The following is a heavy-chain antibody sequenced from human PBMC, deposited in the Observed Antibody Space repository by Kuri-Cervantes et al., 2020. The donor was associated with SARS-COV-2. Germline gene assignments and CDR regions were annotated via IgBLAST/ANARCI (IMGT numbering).Heavy chain of an antibody. Sequence: ASVKVSCKASGNTFTSYGISWVRQAPGQGLERMGWISAYNGNTNYAQKLQGRVTMTTDTSTSTAYMELRSLRSDDTAVYYCARDAIGNVVVVAATYYFDYWGQGTLVTVSS. CDR1: GNTFTSYG. J-gene: IGHJ4*02. CDR2: ISAYNGNT. D-gene: IGHD2-15*01. CDR3: ARDAIGNVVVVAATYYFDY. V-gene: IGHV1-18*01.